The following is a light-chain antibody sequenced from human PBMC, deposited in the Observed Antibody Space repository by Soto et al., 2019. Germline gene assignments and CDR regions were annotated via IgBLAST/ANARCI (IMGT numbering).Light chain of an antibody. CDR2: GAS. V-gene: IGKV3-20*01. Sequence: EIVLTQSPGTLSLSPGERATLSCRTSQSVNSRYLAWYQPKPCLAPRRLIYGASSRATGIPDRFSGSGSGTDVTLTISRLEPEDFAVYYCQQYVTSPPMYTFGQGTKLESK. J-gene: IGKJ2*01. CDR1: QSVNSRY. CDR3: QQYVTSPPMYT.